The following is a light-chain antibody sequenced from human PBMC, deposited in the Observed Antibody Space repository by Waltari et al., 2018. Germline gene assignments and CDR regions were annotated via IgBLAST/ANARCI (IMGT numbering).Light chain of an antibody. CDR3: QQTFSSPWT. CDR2: AAS. V-gene: IGKV1-39*01. Sequence: DVQMTQSPSSLSASVGDTVTITCRASQRISRYFNWFQQKPGKAPKLLIFAASSLERDVPSRFSDSGSGTDFTLTISGLQPDDFATYYCQQTFSSPWTFGQGTTVEIK. CDR1: QRISRY. J-gene: IGKJ1*01.